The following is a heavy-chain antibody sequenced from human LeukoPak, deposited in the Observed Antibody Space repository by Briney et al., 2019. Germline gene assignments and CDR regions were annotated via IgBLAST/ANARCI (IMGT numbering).Heavy chain of an antibody. V-gene: IGHV1-18*01. CDR3: ARDQAVVVVADTTWFAP. CDR1: GYTFTSYG. D-gene: IGHD2-15*01. J-gene: IGHJ5*02. Sequence: ASVKVSCKASGYTFTSYGISWVRQAPGQGLEWMGWISAYNGNTNYAQKLQGRVTMTTDTSTSTAYMELRSLRSADTAVYYSARDQAVVVVADTTWFAPWGQGTLVTVSS. CDR2: ISAYNGNT.